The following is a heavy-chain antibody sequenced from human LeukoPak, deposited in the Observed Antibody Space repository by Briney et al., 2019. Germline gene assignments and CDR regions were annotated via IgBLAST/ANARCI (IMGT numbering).Heavy chain of an antibody. CDR1: GYSFSSYW. J-gene: IGHJ4*02. CDR3: ARVRSSSLYDFDY. CDR2: IFPGDSET. Sequence: GESLKISCKGSGYSFSSYWIGWVRQMPGKGLEWMGIIFPGDSETRYSPSFQGQVNLSAVQSLSTAYLEWSSLKGSDTAMYYCARVRSSSLYDFDYWGQGTLVTVSS. V-gene: IGHV5-51*01. D-gene: IGHD6-13*01.